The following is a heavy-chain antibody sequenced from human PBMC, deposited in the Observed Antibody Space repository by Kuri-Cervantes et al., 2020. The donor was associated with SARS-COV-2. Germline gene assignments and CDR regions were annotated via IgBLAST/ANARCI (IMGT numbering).Heavy chain of an antibody. CDR2: ISSSSSYT. CDR3: ARDSVAEHYYYGMDV. J-gene: IGHJ6*02. Sequence: GESLKISCAASGFTFSDYYMSWIRQAPGKGLEWVSYISSSSSYTYYADSVKGRFTISRDNAKNSLYLQMNSLRAEDTAVYYCARDSVAEHYYYGMDVWGQGTTVTVSS. D-gene: IGHD1-14*01. V-gene: IGHV3-11*06. CDR1: GFTFSDYY.